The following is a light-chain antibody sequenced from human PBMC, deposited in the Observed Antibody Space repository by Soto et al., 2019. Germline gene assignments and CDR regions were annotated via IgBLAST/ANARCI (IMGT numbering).Light chain of an antibody. Sequence: IQMTQSPSTLSASVGDRVTITCRASQAISNFLAWYQQKPGKVPKLLMYGASTLPSGVPSRFSGSGSGTEFTLTISRLESEDSAVYYCQHYGNSPYTFGRGTKLEI. CDR3: QHYGNSPYT. CDR1: QAISNF. V-gene: IGKV1-27*01. CDR2: GAS. J-gene: IGKJ2*01.